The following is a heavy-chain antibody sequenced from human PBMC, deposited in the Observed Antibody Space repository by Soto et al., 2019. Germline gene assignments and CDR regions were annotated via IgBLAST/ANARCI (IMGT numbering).Heavy chain of an antibody. CDR1: GFTFSSYA. CDR2: ISNDGMNT. Sequence: SGGSLRLSCVASGFTFSSYALHWVRQAPGKGLEWVALISNDGMNTFYADSVKGRMTVSRDKAEKTMYLQMNSLTAEDTAVYYCAKGLRFMEHWGQGTVVTVPQ. CDR3: AKGLRFMEH. V-gene: IGHV3-30-3*02. J-gene: IGHJ1*01. D-gene: IGHD1-1*01.